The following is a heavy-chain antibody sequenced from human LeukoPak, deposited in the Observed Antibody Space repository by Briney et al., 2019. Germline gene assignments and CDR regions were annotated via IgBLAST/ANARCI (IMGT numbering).Heavy chain of an antibody. D-gene: IGHD3-22*01. CDR1: GFTFSSYS. J-gene: IGHJ4*02. Sequence: AGSLRLSCAASGFTFSSYSMNWVRQAPGKRLEWVSYISSSSSTIYYADSVKGRFTISRDNAKNSLYLQMNSLRDEDTAVYYCARAPYYYDSSGLDYWGEGTLVTVSS. CDR2: ISSSSSTI. CDR3: ARAPYYYDSSGLDY. V-gene: IGHV3-48*02.